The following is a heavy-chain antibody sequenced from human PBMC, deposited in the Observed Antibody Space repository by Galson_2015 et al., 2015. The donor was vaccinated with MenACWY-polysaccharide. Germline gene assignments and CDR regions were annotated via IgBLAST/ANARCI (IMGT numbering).Heavy chain of an antibody. CDR3: TRHLQLPFDY. CDR2: IRNKANNYAT. CDR1: GFSFSDSA. J-gene: IGHJ4*02. Sequence: SLRLSCAASGFSFSDSAMHWVRRAFGKGLEWVGRIRNKANNYATTYAESLEGRFTISRDDSKNTAYLQMNSLRIEDTAVYYCTRHLQLPFDYWGQGTLVTVSS. V-gene: IGHV3-73*01.